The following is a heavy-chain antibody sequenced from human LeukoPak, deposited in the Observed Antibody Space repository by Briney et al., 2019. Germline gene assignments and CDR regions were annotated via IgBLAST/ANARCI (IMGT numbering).Heavy chain of an antibody. CDR2: IYSGGST. D-gene: IGHD2-15*01. Sequence: GGSLRLSCAASGFTVSSNYMSWVRQAPGKGLEWVSVIYSGGSTYYADSVKGRFTISRDNAKNSLYLQMNSLRAEDTAVYYCARDLDGGSMDYWGQGTLVTVSS. J-gene: IGHJ4*02. V-gene: IGHV3-53*01. CDR1: GFTVSSNY. CDR3: ARDLDGGSMDY.